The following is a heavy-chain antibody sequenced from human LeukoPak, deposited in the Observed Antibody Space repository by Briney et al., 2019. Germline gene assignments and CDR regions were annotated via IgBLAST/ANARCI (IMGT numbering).Heavy chain of an antibody. CDR2: ISGSGGST. V-gene: IGHV3-23*01. CDR1: GFTFSSNA. CDR3: AKVTYDYVWGSYES. Sequence: PGGSLRLSCAASGFTFSSNALSWVRQAPGKGLEWVSSISGSGGSTYYADSVKGRFTISRDNSKNALYLHMNTLRAEDTAVYYCAKVTYDYVWGSYESWGQGTLVTVSS. D-gene: IGHD3-16*01. J-gene: IGHJ4*02.